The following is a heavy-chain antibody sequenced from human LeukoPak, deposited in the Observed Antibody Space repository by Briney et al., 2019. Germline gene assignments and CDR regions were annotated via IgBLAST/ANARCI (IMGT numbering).Heavy chain of an antibody. CDR1: GFTFSDYA. Sequence: GGSLRLSCAASGFTFSDYAMTWVRQAPGKGLDWVASISSSGDSTYYADSVKGRFAISRDNSKKTLYLQMNSLRAEDTAVYYCAKTHRLEWKLLSGCFDFWGQGTLVTVSS. CDR2: ISSSGDST. CDR3: AKTHRLEWKLLSGCFDF. D-gene: IGHD1-26*01. J-gene: IGHJ4*02. V-gene: IGHV3-23*01.